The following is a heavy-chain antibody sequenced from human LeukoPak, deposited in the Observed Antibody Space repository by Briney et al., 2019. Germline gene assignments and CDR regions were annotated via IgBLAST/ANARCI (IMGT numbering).Heavy chain of an antibody. D-gene: IGHD3-22*01. V-gene: IGHV3-21*01. CDR2: ISSSSSFR. CDR1: GFNFSSYS. J-gene: IGHJ4*02. CDR3: ARDFRSGYYKGGDNY. Sequence: PGGSLRLSYAASGFNFSSYSMNWVRQAPGKGLEWVSSISSSSSFRYYADSVKGRFTISRDNAENSLYLQMNSLRAEDTAVYYCARDFRSGYYKGGDNYWGQGTLVTVSS.